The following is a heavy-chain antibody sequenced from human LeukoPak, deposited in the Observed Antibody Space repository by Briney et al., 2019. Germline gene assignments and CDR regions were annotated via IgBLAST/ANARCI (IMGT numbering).Heavy chain of an antibody. D-gene: IGHD3/OR15-3a*01. J-gene: IGHJ6*03. V-gene: IGHV4-59*01. CDR3: ARIRDSHHYYYYMDV. CDR2: IYYSGST. CDR1: GGSISSYY. Sequence: SETLSLTCTVSGGSISSYYWSWIRQPPGKGLEWIGYIYYSGSTNYNPSLKSRVTTSVDTSKNQFSLKVTSVTAADTAVYYCARIRDSHHYYYYMDVWGKGTTVTVSS.